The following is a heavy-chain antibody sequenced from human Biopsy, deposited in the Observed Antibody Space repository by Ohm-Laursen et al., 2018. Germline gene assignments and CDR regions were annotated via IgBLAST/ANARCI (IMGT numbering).Heavy chain of an antibody. CDR3: PRWYGDLFYYYKGMEV. Sequence: SLRLSSAASGFTFHVYSIVWVRQAPGQGLGRGSCITSRTRSTYYADSVNDRMTISRDNTDNSVSLQMNYLRVVDTAVHYCPRWYGDLFYYYKGMEVWGQGTTVTVSS. D-gene: IGHD3-10*01. CDR1: GFTFHVYS. V-gene: IGHV3-21*04. J-gene: IGHJ6*02. CDR2: ITSRTRST.